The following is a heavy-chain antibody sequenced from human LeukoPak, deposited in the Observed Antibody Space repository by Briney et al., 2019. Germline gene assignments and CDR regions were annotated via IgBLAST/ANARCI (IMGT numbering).Heavy chain of an antibody. Sequence: ASVKVSCEASGYTFTGYYMHWVRQAPGQGLEWMGRINPNSGGTNYAQKFQGRVTMTRDTSISTAYMELSRLRSDDTAVYYCARDTGYSRIGWASYYYMDVWGKGTTVTVSS. J-gene: IGHJ6*03. D-gene: IGHD6-13*01. V-gene: IGHV1-2*06. CDR1: GYTFTGYY. CDR3: ARDTGYSRIGWASYYYMDV. CDR2: INPNSGGT.